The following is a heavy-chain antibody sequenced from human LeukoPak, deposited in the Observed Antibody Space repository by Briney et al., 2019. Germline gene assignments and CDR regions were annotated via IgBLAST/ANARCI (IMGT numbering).Heavy chain of an antibody. J-gene: IGHJ4*02. CDR3: AQKDADTTMVPHY. V-gene: IGHV2-5*01. D-gene: IGHD5-18*01. CDR1: GFSLGSPGVG. CDR2: VYWNDAK. Sequence: SGPTLVNPIQTLTLTCTCSGFSLGSPGVGVGWIRQPPGKALEWLALVYWNDAKRYSPSLRSRLTITKDSTQKQVVLTMTKMDPVDTATYYCAQKDADTTMVPHYWGQGILVTVSS.